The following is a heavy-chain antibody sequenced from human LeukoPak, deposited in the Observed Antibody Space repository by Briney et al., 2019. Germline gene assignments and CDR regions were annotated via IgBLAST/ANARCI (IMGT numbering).Heavy chain of an antibody. Sequence: SETLSLTCAVYGGSFSGYYWSWIRRPPGKGLEWIGEINHSGSTNYNPSLKSRVAISLDTSKNQFSLKLSSVTAADTAVYYCARGTTPGYSGHGGALDAFDIWGQGTVVTVSS. J-gene: IGHJ3*02. CDR3: ARGTTPGYSGHGGALDAFDI. CDR1: GGSFSGYY. CDR2: INHSGST. V-gene: IGHV4-34*01. D-gene: IGHD5-12*01.